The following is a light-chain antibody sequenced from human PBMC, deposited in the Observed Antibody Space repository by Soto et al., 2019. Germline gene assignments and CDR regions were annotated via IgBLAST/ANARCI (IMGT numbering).Light chain of an antibody. V-gene: IGKV1-39*01. CDR1: QRIRTD. Sequence: IQMTQPPSSLSASVGERVTITCRASQRIRTDLNWYQQRPGKAPKVLIYVASTLQSGVPSRFSGSASGTDFNLTITSLQPEDFALYYCQQSYKNPHTFGGGTRVELK. CDR2: VAS. CDR3: QQSYKNPHT. J-gene: IGKJ4*01.